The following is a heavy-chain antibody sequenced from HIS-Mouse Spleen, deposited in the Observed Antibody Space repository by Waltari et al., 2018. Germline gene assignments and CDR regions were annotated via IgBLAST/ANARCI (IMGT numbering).Heavy chain of an antibody. CDR3: ARGHDYSNYFDY. J-gene: IGHJ4*02. Sequence: QVQLVQSGAEVKTPGASVTVSCKASGYPFPSYDIHWVRQATGQGLEWMGWMNPNSGNTGYAQKFQGRVTMTRNTSISTAYMELSSLRSEDTAVYYCARGHDYSNYFDYWGQGTLVTVSS. D-gene: IGHD4-4*01. CDR1: GYPFPSYD. V-gene: IGHV1-8*01. CDR2: MNPNSGNT.